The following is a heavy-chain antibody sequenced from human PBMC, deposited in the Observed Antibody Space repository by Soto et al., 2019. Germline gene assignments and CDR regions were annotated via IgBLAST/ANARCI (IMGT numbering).Heavy chain of an antibody. CDR2: SSPYNGDT. D-gene: IGHD2-15*01. CDR1: GYTFTTYG. CDR3: ARTPRAQMVVLEAATRFDY. J-gene: IGHJ4*02. Sequence: QVQLVQSGAEVKRPGASVKVSCKASGYTFTTYGFNWVRQAPGQGLEWMGWSSPYNGDTNYAQNFQGRVTQTTDTSTSTAYMELRSLTSDDTAIYYCARTPRAQMVVLEAATRFDYWGQGTLVTVSS. V-gene: IGHV1-18*04.